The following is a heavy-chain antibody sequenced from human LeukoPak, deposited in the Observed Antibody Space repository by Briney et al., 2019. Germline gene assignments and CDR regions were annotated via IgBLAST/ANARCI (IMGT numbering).Heavy chain of an antibody. V-gene: IGHV3-11*04. CDR2: ISSSSSTI. D-gene: IGHD3-10*01. J-gene: IGHJ4*02. Sequence: GGSLRLSCEVSGFTLSDYYMSWIRQAPGKGLEWVSYISSSSSTIYYADSVKGRFTISRDNAKNSLYLQMNSLRDEDTAVYFCARDPGHSSVGEPKHNDYWGQGTLVTVSS. CDR1: GFTLSDYY. CDR3: ARDPGHSSVGEPKHNDY.